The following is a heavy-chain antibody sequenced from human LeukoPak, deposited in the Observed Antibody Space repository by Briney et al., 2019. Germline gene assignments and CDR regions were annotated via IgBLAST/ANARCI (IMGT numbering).Heavy chain of an antibody. CDR1: GFTFDDYA. D-gene: IGHD3-3*01. J-gene: IGHJ4*02. Sequence: KAGGSLRLSCAASGFTFDDYAMHWVRQAPGKGLEWVSGISWNSGSIGYADSVKGRFTISRDNAKNSLYLQMNSLRAEDMALYYCAKGIFGVVRYPFDYWGQGTLVTVSS. V-gene: IGHV3-9*03. CDR3: AKGIFGVVRYPFDY. CDR2: ISWNSGSI.